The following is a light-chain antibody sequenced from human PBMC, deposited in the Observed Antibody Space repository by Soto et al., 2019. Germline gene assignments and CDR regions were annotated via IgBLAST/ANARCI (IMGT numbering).Light chain of an antibody. CDR3: QSYDSSLSDYV. J-gene: IGLJ1*01. CDR2: HVS. Sequence: QSALTQPASVSGSPGQSITISCTGTSSDVGGYNYVSWYQQHPAKVPKLMIYHVSNRPSGVSDRFSGSKSGTSASLAITGLQAEDEADYYCQSYDSSLSDYVFGTGTKVTVL. V-gene: IGLV2-14*01. CDR1: SSDVGGYNY.